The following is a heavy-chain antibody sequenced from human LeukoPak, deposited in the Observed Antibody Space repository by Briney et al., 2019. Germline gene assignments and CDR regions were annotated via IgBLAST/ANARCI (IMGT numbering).Heavy chain of an antibody. J-gene: IGHJ4*02. Sequence: VASVKVSCKASGYTFTSYYMHWVRQAPGQGLEWMGIINPSGGSTSYAQKFQGRVTMTRDMSTSTVYMELSSLRSEDTAVYYCAKDQPSGYEGYWGQGTLVTVSS. CDR3: AKDQPSGYEGY. D-gene: IGHD5-12*01. CDR1: GYTFTSYY. V-gene: IGHV1-46*01. CDR2: INPSGGST.